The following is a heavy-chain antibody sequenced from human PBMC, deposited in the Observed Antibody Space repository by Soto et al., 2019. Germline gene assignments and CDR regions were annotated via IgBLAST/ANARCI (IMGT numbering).Heavy chain of an antibody. J-gene: IGHJ4*02. CDR2: IYYSGST. CDR3: ARYKRDYGEFDY. CDR1: GGSFSSYY. V-gene: IGHV4-39*01. D-gene: IGHD4-17*01. Sequence: PSETLSLTCAVYGGSFSSYYWGWIRQPPGKGLEWIGSIYYSGSTYYNPSLKSRVTISVDTSKNQFSLKLSSVTTADTAVYYCARYKRDYGEFDYWGQGTLVTVSS.